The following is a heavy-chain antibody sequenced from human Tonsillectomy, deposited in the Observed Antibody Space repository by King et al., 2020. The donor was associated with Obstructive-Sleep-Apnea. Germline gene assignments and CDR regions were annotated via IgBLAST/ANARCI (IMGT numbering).Heavy chain of an antibody. CDR3: ARNREDAILDFDY. D-gene: IGHD5-24*01. CDR1: GFTFSSYA. J-gene: IGHJ4*02. Sequence: VQLVESGGGVVQPGRSLRLSCAASGFTFSSYAMHWVRQAPGKGREWVAVISYDGSNKYYADSVKGRFTTSRDNFKNTRYLQMNSRRAEDTAVYYCARNREDAILDFDYWGQGTLVTVSS. CDR2: ISYDGSNK. V-gene: IGHV3-30*04.